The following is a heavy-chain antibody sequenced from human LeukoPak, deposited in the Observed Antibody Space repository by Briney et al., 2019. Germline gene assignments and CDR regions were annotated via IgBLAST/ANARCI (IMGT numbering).Heavy chain of an antibody. J-gene: IGHJ4*02. D-gene: IGHD2-2*01. V-gene: IGHV3-21*01. CDR2: ISSSSIYI. CDR3: ARDFPCSSTSCYGGGNDY. CDR1: GFTFSSYS. Sequence: GGSLRLSCAASGFTFSSYSMNWVRQAPGKGLEWVSSISSSSIYIYYADSVKGRFTISRDNAKNSLYLQMNSLRAEDTAVYYCARDFPCSSTSCYGGGNDYWGQGTLVTVSS.